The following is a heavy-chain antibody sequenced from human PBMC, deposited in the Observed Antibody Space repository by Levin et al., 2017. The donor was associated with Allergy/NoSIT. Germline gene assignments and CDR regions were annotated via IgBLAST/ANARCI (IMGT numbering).Heavy chain of an antibody. J-gene: IGHJ4*02. CDR1: GFSFSNSW. Sequence: GESLKISCVGSGFSFSNSWMSWIRQTPGKGLEWVAHIGPDGSAKYYVDSAKGRFTISRDNAERSVFLQMSSLRADDRAVFYCVAWDGLRNDWAQGTLVSVSS. V-gene: IGHV3-7*01. D-gene: IGHD1-26*01. CDR2: IGPDGSAK. CDR3: VAWDGLRND.